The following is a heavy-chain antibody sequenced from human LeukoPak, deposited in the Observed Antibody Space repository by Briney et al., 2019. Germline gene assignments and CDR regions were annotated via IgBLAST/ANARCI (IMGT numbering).Heavy chain of an antibody. J-gene: IGHJ3*02. CDR2: INGYNGDT. CDR3: ARRRIVSGTDAFDI. V-gene: IGHV1-18*01. Sequence: ASVKVSCKASGYTFTSYGISWVRQAPGQGLEWMGWINGYNGDTNYAQKVQDRVTMTTDTSTGTAYMELRSLTSDDTAVYFCARRRIVSGTDAFDIWGQGTMVTVSS. CDR1: GYTFTSYG. D-gene: IGHD6-19*01.